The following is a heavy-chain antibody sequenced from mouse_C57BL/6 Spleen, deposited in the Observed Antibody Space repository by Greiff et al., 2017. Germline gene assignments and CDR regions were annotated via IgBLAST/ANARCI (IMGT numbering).Heavy chain of an antibody. Sequence: EVQRVESGGGLVKPGGSLKLSCAASGFTFSDYGMHWVRQAPEKGLEWVAYISSGSSTIYYADTVKGRFTISRDNAKNTLFLQMTSLRSEDTAMYYCASPPYYGSSYDWYFDVWGTGTTVTVSS. V-gene: IGHV5-17*01. CDR2: ISSGSSTI. D-gene: IGHD1-1*01. J-gene: IGHJ1*03. CDR3: ASPPYYGSSYDWYFDV. CDR1: GFTFSDYG.